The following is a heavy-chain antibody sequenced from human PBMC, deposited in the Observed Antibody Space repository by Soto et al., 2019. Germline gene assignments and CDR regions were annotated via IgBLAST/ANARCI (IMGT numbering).Heavy chain of an antibody. D-gene: IGHD3-22*01. CDR3: ARMVVITKDAFDI. J-gene: IGHJ3*02. CDR2: IDPSDSYT. Sequence: GGSLKITCKGFGYIFTSYWIIWVRQMPGKGLEWMGRIDPSDSYTNYSPSFQGHVTISADKSISTAYLKWSSLKASDTAMYYCARMVVITKDAFDIWGQGTMVTVSS. V-gene: IGHV5-10-1*01. CDR1: GYIFTSYW.